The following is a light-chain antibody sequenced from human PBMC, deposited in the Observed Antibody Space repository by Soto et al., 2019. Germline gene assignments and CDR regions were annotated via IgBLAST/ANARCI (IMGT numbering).Light chain of an antibody. J-gene: IGKJ1*01. CDR1: QSVLYSSNNKNY. CDR2: LAS. V-gene: IGKV4-1*01. CDR3: QQYYATPPT. Sequence: DIVMTQSPDSLAVSLGERATINCKSSQSVLYSSNNKNYLAWYQQKPGQPPKLLIYLASIRESGVPDRFSGSGSGTDFTLTISSLQAEDVAVYYCQQYYATPPTFGQGTKVEIK.